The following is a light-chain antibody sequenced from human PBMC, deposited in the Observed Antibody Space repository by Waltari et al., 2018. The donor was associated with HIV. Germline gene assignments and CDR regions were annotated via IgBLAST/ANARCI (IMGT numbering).Light chain of an antibody. CDR1: SSNIGSNT. Sequence: QSVLTQPPSASGTPGQRVTISCSGSSSNIGSNTVNWYQQLPGTAPKLLIYSNNHRPSGVPDRFSGSKAGASASLAISGRQSEDEADYYCAAWYDSLNGPVFGGGTKLTVL. J-gene: IGLJ3*02. CDR2: SNN. CDR3: AAWYDSLNGPV. V-gene: IGLV1-44*01.